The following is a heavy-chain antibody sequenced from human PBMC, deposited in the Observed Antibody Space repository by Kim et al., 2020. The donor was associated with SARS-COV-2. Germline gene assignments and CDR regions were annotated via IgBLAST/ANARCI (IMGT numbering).Heavy chain of an antibody. Sequence: STDGSNKYYAEPVNGRFTISRDNSRTTLYLQMNSLGAEDTAVYYCTIDSHWGQGTLVTVSS. CDR2: STDGSNK. CDR3: TIDSH. J-gene: IGHJ4*02. V-gene: IGHV3-30*03.